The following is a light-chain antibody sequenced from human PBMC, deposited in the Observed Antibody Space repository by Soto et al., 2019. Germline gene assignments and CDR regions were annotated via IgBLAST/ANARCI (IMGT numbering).Light chain of an antibody. Sequence: IVMTQSPATLSVSPGERATLSCRAGQTIYSNVALYQQRPGQASRLLMYRASTRATGVPARFSGRGSGTEFTLTISGLQSEDFALYYCQQYQNLWTFGQGTKVDI. V-gene: IGKV3-15*01. J-gene: IGKJ1*01. CDR2: RAS. CDR3: QQYQNLWT. CDR1: QTIYSN.